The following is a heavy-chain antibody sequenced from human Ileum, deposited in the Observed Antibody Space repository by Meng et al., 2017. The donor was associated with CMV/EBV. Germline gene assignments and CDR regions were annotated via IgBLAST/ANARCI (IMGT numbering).Heavy chain of an antibody. D-gene: IGHD2-2*01. CDR3: ARDRGCSSTTCYYYYYYGLDV. CDR2: IKQDGSEK. Sequence: GESLKISCAASGFTFSSYWMSWVRQAPGKGLEWVANIKQDGSEKYYVDSVKGRFTISRDNAKNSVYLQMNSLRAEDTAVYYCARDRGCSSTTCYYYYYYGLDVWGQGTKVTSP. J-gene: IGHJ6*02. V-gene: IGHV3-7*01. CDR1: GFTFSSYW.